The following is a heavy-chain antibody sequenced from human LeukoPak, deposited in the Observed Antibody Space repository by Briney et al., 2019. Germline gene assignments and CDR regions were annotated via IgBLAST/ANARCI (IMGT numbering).Heavy chain of an antibody. Sequence: GGSLRLSCAASGFTFSSYGMHWVRQAPGKGLEWVANIKQDGSEKYYVDSVKGRFTISRDNAKNSLYLQMNSLRAEDTAVYYCARMYYDFWSGYYDSYYFDYWGQGTLVTVSS. CDR2: IKQDGSEK. CDR3: ARMYYDFWSGYYDSYYFDY. D-gene: IGHD3-3*01. CDR1: GFTFSSYG. J-gene: IGHJ4*02. V-gene: IGHV3-7*01.